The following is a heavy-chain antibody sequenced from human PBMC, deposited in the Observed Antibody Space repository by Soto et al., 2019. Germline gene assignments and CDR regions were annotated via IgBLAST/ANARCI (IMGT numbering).Heavy chain of an antibody. D-gene: IGHD3-22*01. V-gene: IGHV3-11*01. CDR2: ITSSRSTT. Sequence: GESRRLSGGASGFTFSEYYVSWFRQAPGQGPEWVSYITSSRSTTSYADSVKGRFTISRDKAKNSLYLQMNSLRAEDTAVYYCAKDKKGRRSSGFYSDYWGQGT. CDR3: AKDKKGRRSSGFYSDY. J-gene: IGHJ4*02. CDR1: GFTFSEYY.